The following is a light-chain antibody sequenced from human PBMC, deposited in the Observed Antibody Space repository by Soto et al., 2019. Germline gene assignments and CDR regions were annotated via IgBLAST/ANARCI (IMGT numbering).Light chain of an antibody. CDR1: QPVNSGY. V-gene: IGKV3-20*01. CDR3: QVYGSSPKT. CDR2: GVS. J-gene: IGKJ1*01. Sequence: IVSTQSPGTLSLSPGEGATLSCRASQPVNSGYLAWYQQKPGQAPRLLMYGVSTRDTGIPDRFSGSGAGTDFTLTISRLEPGDFAVYYCQVYGSSPKTFGQGTKVEFK.